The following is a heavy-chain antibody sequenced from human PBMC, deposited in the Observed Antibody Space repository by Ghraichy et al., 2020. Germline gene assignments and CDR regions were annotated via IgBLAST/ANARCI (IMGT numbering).Heavy chain of an antibody. J-gene: IGHJ4*02. CDR3: ARDSSRSIDY. V-gene: IGHV4-39*02. CDR2: IYYSGTT. Sequence: SETLSLTCSVSGGSISSSSHHWGWIRQPPGKGLEWIGSIYYSGTTHYSPSLESRVTISVDTSKNQFSLKVRSVTAADTAVYYCARDSSRSIDYWGQGTLVTVSS. CDR1: GGSISSSSHH. D-gene: IGHD6-19*01.